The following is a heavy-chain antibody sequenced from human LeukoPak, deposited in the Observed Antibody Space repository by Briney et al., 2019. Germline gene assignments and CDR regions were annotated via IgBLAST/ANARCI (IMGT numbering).Heavy chain of an antibody. CDR2: ISTTGGNT. CDR1: GFTFSGYA. V-gene: IGHV3-23*01. D-gene: IGHD3-10*01. J-gene: IGHJ4*02. CDR3: AKGGGEDFDH. Sequence: GGSLRLSCAASGFTFSGYAMSWVRQAPGKGLEWVSSISTTGGNTYYAESVKGRFTISRDNSKNTVFLQMSSLRAEDTALYYCAKGGGEDFDHWGQGALVTVSS.